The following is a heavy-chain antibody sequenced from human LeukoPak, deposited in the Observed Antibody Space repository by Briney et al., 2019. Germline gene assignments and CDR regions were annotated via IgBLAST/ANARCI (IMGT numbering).Heavy chain of an antibody. CDR2: ISDSAGST. V-gene: IGHV3-23*01. D-gene: IGHD3-10*01. Sequence: TGGSLRLSCAASGFTFSNYAMSWVRQAPGKGLEWVSGISDSAGSTYYADSVKGRFTTSRGNSKNTLYLQMNSLRAEDTAIYYCAKDRARYGSGSYYTTYYLDQWGQGTLVTVSS. CDR1: GFTFSNYA. CDR3: AKDRARYGSGSYYTTYYLDQ. J-gene: IGHJ4*02.